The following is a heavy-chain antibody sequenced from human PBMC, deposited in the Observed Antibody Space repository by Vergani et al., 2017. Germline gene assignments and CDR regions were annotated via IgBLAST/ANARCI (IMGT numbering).Heavy chain of an antibody. CDR3: ASVERGDCSGGSCPGDY. CDR2: IIPILGIA. J-gene: IGHJ4*02. CDR1: GGTFSSYT. Sequence: QVQLVQSGAEVKKPGSSVKVSCKASGGTFSSYTISWVRQAPGQGLEWMGRIIPILGIANYAQKFQGRVTITADKSTSTAYMELSSLRSEDTAVYYCASVERGDCSGGSCPGDYWGQGTLVTVSS. V-gene: IGHV1-69*02. D-gene: IGHD2-15*01.